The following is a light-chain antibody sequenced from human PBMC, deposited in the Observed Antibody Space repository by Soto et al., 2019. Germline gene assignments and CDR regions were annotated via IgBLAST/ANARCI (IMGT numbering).Light chain of an antibody. CDR2: GAS. CDR3: QQYNSWLWT. V-gene: IGKV3-15*01. J-gene: IGKJ1*01. Sequence: EIVMTQSPATLSVSPGERATLSCRASQNVGSNLAWYQQKPGQAPRLLIYGASTRATGIPARFSGSGSGTEFTLIISSLQSEDSAVYYCQQYNSWLWTFGQGTKVHIK. CDR1: QNVGSN.